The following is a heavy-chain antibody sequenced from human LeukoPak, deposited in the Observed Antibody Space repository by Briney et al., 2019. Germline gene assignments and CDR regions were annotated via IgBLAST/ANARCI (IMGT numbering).Heavy chain of an antibody. J-gene: IGHJ6*02. Sequence: ASVKVSCKASGGTFSSYAISWVRQAPGQGLEWMGGIIPIFGTANYAQKFQGRVTITADESTSTAYMELSSLRSEDTAVYYCARDCSSTSCCLDYYYYGMDVWGQGTTVTVSS. CDR1: GGTFSSYA. CDR2: IIPIFGTA. CDR3: ARDCSSTSCCLDYYYYGMDV. V-gene: IGHV1-69*13. D-gene: IGHD2-2*01.